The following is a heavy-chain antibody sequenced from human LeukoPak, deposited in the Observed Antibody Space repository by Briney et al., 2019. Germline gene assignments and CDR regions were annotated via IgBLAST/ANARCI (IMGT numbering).Heavy chain of an antibody. V-gene: IGHV3-30*02. D-gene: IGHD3-10*01. CDR3: AKDTAMVRGVIPPDY. Sequence: GGSLRLSCAASGFTFSSYGMHWVRQAPGKGLEWVAFIRYDGSNKYYADSVKGRFTISRDNSKNTLYLQMNSLRAEDTAVYYCAKDTAMVRGVIPPDYWGQGTLVTVSS. CDR2: IRYDGSNK. J-gene: IGHJ4*02. CDR1: GFTFSSYG.